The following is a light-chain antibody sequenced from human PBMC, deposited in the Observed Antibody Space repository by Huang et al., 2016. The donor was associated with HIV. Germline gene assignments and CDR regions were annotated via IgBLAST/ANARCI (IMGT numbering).Light chain of an antibody. CDR3: HQHSSWPGT. J-gene: IGKJ1*01. Sequence: DIVLTQSPATLFLSPGERATLSCRAGQSVGSYLAWYKQTPDASHRATGIPARFSGSGSGTDFTLTISSLEPEDFAVYYCHQHSSWPGTFGQGTRVEIK. CDR1: QSVGSY. CDR2: AS. V-gene: IGKV3-11*01.